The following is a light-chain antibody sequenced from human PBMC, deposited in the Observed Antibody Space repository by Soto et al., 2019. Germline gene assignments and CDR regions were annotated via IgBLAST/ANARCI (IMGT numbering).Light chain of an antibody. V-gene: IGLV2-14*01. CDR3: SSYTNINTRACV. CDR2: EVT. J-gene: IGLJ1*01. CDR1: SGGIGSYNR. Sequence: QSALTQPASVSGSPGQSITISCTGTSGGIGSYNRVSWYQQHPGKAPKLIIYEVTDRPSGVSNRSSGSKSGNTASLTISGLQAEDEAEYYCSSYTNINTRACVFGTGTKVTVL.